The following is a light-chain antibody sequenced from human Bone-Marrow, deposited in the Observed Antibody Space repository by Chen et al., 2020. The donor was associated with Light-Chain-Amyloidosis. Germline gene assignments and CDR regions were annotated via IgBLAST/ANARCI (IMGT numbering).Light chain of an antibody. CDR2: GSS. CDR1: QTISSNS. Sequence: DIVLTQSPGTLSLSPGEGANLSCRASQTISSNSLTWYQQKFGQAPRLLIYGSSSRATGIPDRFTGSGAGTDFTLTINRLEPEDFAMYYCQQYGTSPLTFGGGTKVEIK. CDR3: QQYGTSPLT. J-gene: IGKJ4*01. V-gene: IGKV3-20*01.